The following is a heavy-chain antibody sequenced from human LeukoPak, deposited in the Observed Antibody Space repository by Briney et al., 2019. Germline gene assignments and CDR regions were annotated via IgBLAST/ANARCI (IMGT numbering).Heavy chain of an antibody. Sequence: SETLSLTCAVYGGSFSGYYWSWIRQPPGKGLEWIGEINHSGSTNYNPSLKSRLTISVDTSKNQFSLKQRSVTAADTAMFLCARGDPTVFNAFDIWAQGTMVTVFS. D-gene: IGHD1-14*01. CDR3: ARGDPTVFNAFDI. V-gene: IGHV4-34*01. CDR2: INHSGST. CDR1: GGSFSGYY. J-gene: IGHJ3*02.